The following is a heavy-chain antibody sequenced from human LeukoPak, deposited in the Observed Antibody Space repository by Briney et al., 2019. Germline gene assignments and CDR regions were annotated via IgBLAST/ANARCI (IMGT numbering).Heavy chain of an antibody. V-gene: IGHV1-24*01. D-gene: IGHD3-22*01. CDR1: GYTLTELS. Sequence: GASVKVSCKVSGYTLTELSMHWVRQAPGKGLEWMGGFDPEDGETIYAQKFQGRVTMTEDTSTDTAYMELSSLRSEDTAVYYCATMYLDSSGYFHFDYWGQGTLVTVSS. CDR3: ATMYLDSSGYFHFDY. J-gene: IGHJ4*02. CDR2: FDPEDGET.